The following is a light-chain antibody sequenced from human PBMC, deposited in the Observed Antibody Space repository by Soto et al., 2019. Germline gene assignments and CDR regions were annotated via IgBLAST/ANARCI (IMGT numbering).Light chain of an antibody. Sequence: DIQMTQSPSTLSASVGDRVTITCRASQSISSWLAWYQQKPGKAPKLQIYDASSLESGVPSRFSGSGSGTEFTLTISSLQPDDFATYYCQQYNSYVSTFGQGIKVDIK. CDR1: QSISSW. V-gene: IGKV1-5*01. CDR3: QQYNSYVST. CDR2: DAS. J-gene: IGKJ1*01.